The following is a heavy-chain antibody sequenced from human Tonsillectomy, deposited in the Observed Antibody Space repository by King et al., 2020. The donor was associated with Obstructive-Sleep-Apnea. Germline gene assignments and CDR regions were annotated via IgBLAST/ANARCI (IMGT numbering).Heavy chain of an antibody. Sequence: VQLQESGPGLVKPSQTLSLTCTVSGDSVGSGDHYWSWIRQHPGKGLEWIAYTHSSGNTYYNPSLRSRVSISLDTSNNQLSLGLTSVTAADTAVYYCARVARPGAHYYWYFDLWGRGTLVTVSS. V-gene: IGHV4-31*03. CDR1: GDSVGSGDHY. CDR2: THSSGNT. CDR3: ARVARPGAHYYWYFDL. D-gene: IGHD7-27*01. J-gene: IGHJ2*01.